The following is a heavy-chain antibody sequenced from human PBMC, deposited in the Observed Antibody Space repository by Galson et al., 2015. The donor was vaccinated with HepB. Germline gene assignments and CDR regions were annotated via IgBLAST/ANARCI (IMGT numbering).Heavy chain of an antibody. CDR1: GFTFSSYG. D-gene: IGHD3-22*01. Sequence: SLRLSCAASGFTFSSYGMHWVRQAPGKGLEWVAVIWYDGSNKYYADSVKGRFTISRDNSKNTLYLQMSSLRAEDTAVYYCARESYDSSGGTYGMDVWGQGTTVTVSS. CDR3: ARESYDSSGGTYGMDV. V-gene: IGHV3-33*01. CDR2: IWYDGSNK. J-gene: IGHJ6*02.